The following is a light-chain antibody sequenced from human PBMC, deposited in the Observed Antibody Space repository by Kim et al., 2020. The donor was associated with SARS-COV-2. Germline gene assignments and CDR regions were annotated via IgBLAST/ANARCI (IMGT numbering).Light chain of an antibody. CDR2: GTS. V-gene: IGKV3-20*01. CDR1: QSISYYY. J-gene: IGKJ4*01. CDR3: QQYGGSLT. Sequence: LSPGERATLSCRASQSISYYYLAWYQQKPGQAPRLLIYGTSNRDTGIPDRFSGSGSGTDFTLTINRLEPEDFAVYYCQQYGGSLTFGGGTKVEIK.